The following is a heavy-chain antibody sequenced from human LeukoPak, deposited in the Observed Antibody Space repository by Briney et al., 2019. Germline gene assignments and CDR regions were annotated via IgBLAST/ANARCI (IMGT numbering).Heavy chain of an antibody. D-gene: IGHD3-22*01. CDR2: ISKSSTSI. J-gene: IGHJ3*02. CDR1: GFTFSSYS. CDR3: ARNEDYYDSSGYYFDAFDI. V-gene: IGHV3-48*04. Sequence: GGSLRLSCVASGFTFSSYSVNWVRQAPGKGLEWLSYISKSSTSIYYADSMKGRLTISRDNAKNSLYLQMNSLRAEDTAVYYCARNEDYYDSSGYYFDAFDIWGQGTMVTVSS.